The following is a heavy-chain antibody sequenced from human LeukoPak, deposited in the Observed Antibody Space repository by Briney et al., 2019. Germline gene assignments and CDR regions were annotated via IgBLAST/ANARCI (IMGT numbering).Heavy chain of an antibody. J-gene: IGHJ4*02. CDR1: GFSFSGYA. CDR3: AKLGYGTYERSFDY. V-gene: IGHV3-23*01. Sequence: GGSLRLSCAVSGFSFSGYAMSWVRQAPGRGLEWVSALGGTGVTALYADSVKGRFTTSRDISKNTVYLQMDSLRAEDTAVYFCAKLGYGTYERSFDYWGQGTLVTVSS. D-gene: IGHD5-18*01. CDR2: LGGTGVTA.